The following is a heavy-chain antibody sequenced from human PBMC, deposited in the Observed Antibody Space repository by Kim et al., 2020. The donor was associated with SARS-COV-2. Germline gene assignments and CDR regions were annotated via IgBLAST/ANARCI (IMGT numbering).Heavy chain of an antibody. CDR3: ARDSDAAYRGFYYFD. Sequence: SETLSLTCTVSGASIVSGDYYWSWVRQTPGKGLEWIGFVSNTGGTYANPSLRSRVAISSDTSMNQFALRLTSVSAADSAAYYCARDSDAAYRGFYYFD. CDR1: GASIVSGDYY. D-gene: IGHD5-12*01. J-gene: IGHJ4*01. V-gene: IGHV4-30-4*01. CDR2: VSNTGGT.